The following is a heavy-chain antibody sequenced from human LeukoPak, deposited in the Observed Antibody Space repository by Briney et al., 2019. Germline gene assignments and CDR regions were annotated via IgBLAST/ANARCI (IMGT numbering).Heavy chain of an antibody. Sequence: GVTLRLSCAVSGFTFSSYSMNWVRHAPGKGQERVSYISSSSSTIFYADSVEDRLTIFRDNAKNSLYLQMNSLRAEDTAVYYCARDRYYYDSSGYLDPPVYWGQRTLVRVSS. CDR2: ISSSSSTI. J-gene: IGHJ4*02. D-gene: IGHD3-22*01. CDR1: GFTFSSYS. V-gene: IGHV3-48*01. CDR3: ARDRYYYDSSGYLDPPVY.